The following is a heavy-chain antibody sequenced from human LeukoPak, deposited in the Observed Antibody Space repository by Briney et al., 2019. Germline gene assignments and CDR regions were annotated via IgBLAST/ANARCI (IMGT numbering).Heavy chain of an antibody. J-gene: IGHJ5*02. CDR3: VRHDWFDH. Sequence: GESLRLSCAASGFTFSTYWMSWVRQAPGKGLEWVANIKQDGSEKYYVDSVKGRLSISRDNAKNSLYLQMNSLRAEDTAVYYCVRHDWFDHWGQGTLVTVSS. CDR1: GFTFSTYW. CDR2: IKQDGSEK. V-gene: IGHV3-7*04.